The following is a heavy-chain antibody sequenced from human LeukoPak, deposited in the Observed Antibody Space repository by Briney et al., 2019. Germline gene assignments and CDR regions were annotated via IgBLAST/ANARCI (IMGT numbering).Heavy chain of an antibody. J-gene: IGHJ6*02. CDR2: IYYSGST. CDR1: GGSFSGYY. D-gene: IGHD1-26*01. V-gene: IGHV4-59*08. Sequence: SETLSLTCAVYGGSFSGYYWSWIRQPPGKGLEWIGYIYYSGSTNYNPSLKSRVTISVDTSKNQFSLKLSSVTAADTAVYYCARHTRGLGATINFYGMDVWGQGTTVTVSS. CDR3: ARHTRGLGATINFYGMDV.